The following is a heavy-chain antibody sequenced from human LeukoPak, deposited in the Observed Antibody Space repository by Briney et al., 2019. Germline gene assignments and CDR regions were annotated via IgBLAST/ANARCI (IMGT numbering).Heavy chain of an antibody. J-gene: IGHJ4*02. CDR3: ARAPRDGDDSSGYYYFDY. V-gene: IGHV3-30-3*01. CDR1: GFTFSSCA. CDR2: ISYDGSNK. Sequence: GRSLRLSCAASGFTFSSCAMHWVRQAPGKGLEWVAVISYDGSNKYYADSVKGRFTISRDNSKNTLYLQMNSLRAEDTAVYYCARAPRDGDDSSGYYYFDYWGQGTLVTVSS. D-gene: IGHD3-22*01.